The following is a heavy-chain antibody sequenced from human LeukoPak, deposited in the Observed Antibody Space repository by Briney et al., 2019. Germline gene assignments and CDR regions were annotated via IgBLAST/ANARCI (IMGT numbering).Heavy chain of an antibody. J-gene: IGHJ3*02. V-gene: IGHV4-61*02. CDR1: GGSISSGSYY. D-gene: IGHD3-9*01. CDR3: ARAKSDWLLTGYFHDAFDI. Sequence: SETLSLTCTVSGGSISSGSYYWSWIRQPAGKGLEWIGRIYTSGSTNYNPSLKSRVTISVDTSKNQFYLKLSSVTAADTAVYYCARAKSDWLLTGYFHDAFDIWGQGTMVTVSS. CDR2: IYTSGST.